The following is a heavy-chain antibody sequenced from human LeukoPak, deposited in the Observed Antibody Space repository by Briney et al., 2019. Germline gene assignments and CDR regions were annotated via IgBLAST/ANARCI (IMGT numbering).Heavy chain of an antibody. D-gene: IGHD3-10*01. CDR3: ATRPHYYGSGSYAY. CDR1: GYTLTELS. J-gene: IGHJ4*02. V-gene: IGHV1-24*01. Sequence: ASVKVSCKVSGYTLTELSMHWVRQAPGKGLEWRGGFDPEDGETIYAQKFKGRVTMTEDTSTDTAYMELSSLRSEDTAVYYCATRPHYYGSGSYAYWGQGTLVTVSS. CDR2: FDPEDGET.